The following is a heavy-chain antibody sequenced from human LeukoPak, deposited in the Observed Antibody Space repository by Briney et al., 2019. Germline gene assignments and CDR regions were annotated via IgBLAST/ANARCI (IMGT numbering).Heavy chain of an antibody. Sequence: KPGGSLRLSCAASGFSFSSYWMSWVRQSPGKGLEWIGEIYHSGSTNYNPSLESRVTVSVDKSKNQFSLDLSSVTAADTAVYYCARFCGSTSWHSGYYYGIDVWGQGTTVTVSS. CDR2: IYHSGST. V-gene: IGHV4-4*02. D-gene: IGHD2-2*01. CDR3: ARFCGSTSWHSGYYYGIDV. CDR1: GFSFSSYW. J-gene: IGHJ6*02.